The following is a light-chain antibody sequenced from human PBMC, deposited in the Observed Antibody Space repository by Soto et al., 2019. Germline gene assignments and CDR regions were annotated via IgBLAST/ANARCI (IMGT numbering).Light chain of an antibody. J-gene: IGKJ4*01. V-gene: IGKV1-9*01. CDR3: QQRNSYLLP. Sequence: DIQLTQSPSFLSASVGDRVTITCRASQGISSYFAWYQQKPGKAPTLLIYTVSTLQSGVPSRFSCSASGTEFTRTVSSLQPEDFATYYCQQRNSYLLPFGGGTKGAIQ. CDR2: TVS. CDR1: QGISSY.